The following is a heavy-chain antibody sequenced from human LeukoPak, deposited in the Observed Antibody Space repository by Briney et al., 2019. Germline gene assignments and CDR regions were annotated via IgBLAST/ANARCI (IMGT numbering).Heavy chain of an antibody. Sequence: SVKVSCKASGGTFSSYAISWVRQAPGQGLEWMGRIIPIFGTANYAQKFQGRVTITTDESTSTAYMELSSLRSEDTAVYYCARGHYYYDSSGYYGPTDAFDIWGQGTMVTVSS. CDR3: ARGHYYYDSSGYYGPTDAFDI. J-gene: IGHJ3*02. CDR2: IIPIFGTA. D-gene: IGHD3-22*01. V-gene: IGHV1-69*05. CDR1: GGTFSSYA.